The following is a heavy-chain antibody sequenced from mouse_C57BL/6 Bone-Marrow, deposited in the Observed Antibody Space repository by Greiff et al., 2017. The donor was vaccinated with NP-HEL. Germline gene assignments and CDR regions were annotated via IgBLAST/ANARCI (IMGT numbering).Heavy chain of an antibody. CDR1: GFTFSDYG. V-gene: IGHV5-15*04. CDR3: ARHEAGGRAY. J-gene: IGHJ3*01. Sequence: EVKLEESGGGLVQPGGSLKLSCAASGFTFSDYGMAWVRQAPRKGPEWVAFISNLAYSIYYADTVTGRVTISRENAKNTLYLEMSSLRSEDTAMYYCARHEAGGRAYWGQGTLVTVSA. CDR2: ISNLAYSI.